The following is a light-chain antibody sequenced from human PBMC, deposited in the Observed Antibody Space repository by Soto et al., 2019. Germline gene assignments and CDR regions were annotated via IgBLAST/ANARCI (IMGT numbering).Light chain of an antibody. CDR3: QQANSFPLT. CDR2: AAS. CDR1: RGISSW. Sequence: IQLTQSPSSVSASVGDRVTITCRASRGISSWLAWYQQKPGKAPNLRILAASSLQRGGPSLVSGSGSGTDVPLPISSLQTEDVATDYCQQANSFPLTFGGGTKVDIK. V-gene: IGKV1-12*01. J-gene: IGKJ4*01.